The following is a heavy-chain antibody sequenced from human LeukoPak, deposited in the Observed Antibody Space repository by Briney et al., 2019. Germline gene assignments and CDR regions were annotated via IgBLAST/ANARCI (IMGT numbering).Heavy chain of an antibody. V-gene: IGHV3-30*18. CDR3: AKVLAVADNYYYYGMDV. Sequence: GGSLRLSCAASGFAFDSFAMSWVRQAPGKGLEWVAVISYDGSNKYYADSVKGRFTISRDNSKNTLYLQMNSLRAEDTAVYYCAKVLAVADNYYYYGMDVWGQGTTVTVSS. CDR2: ISYDGSNK. D-gene: IGHD6-19*01. CDR1: GFAFDSFA. J-gene: IGHJ6*02.